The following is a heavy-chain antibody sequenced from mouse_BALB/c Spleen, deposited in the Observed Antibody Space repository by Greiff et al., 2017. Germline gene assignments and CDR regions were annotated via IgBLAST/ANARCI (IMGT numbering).Heavy chain of an antibody. CDR3: TRQPYYYGSSYAMDY. J-gene: IGHJ4*01. Sequence: EVMLVESGGGLVQPGGSMKLSCVASGFTFSNYWMNWVRQSPEKGLEWVAEIRLKSNNYATHYAESVKGRFTISRDDSKSSVYLQMNNLRAEDTGIYYCTRQPYYYGSSYAMDYWGQGTSVTVSS. CDR1: GFTFSNYW. CDR2: IRLKSNNYAT. D-gene: IGHD1-1*01. V-gene: IGHV6-6*02.